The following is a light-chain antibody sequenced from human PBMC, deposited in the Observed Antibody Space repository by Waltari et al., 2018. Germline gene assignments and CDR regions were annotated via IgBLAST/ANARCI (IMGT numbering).Light chain of an antibody. V-gene: IGLV2-14*01. J-gene: IGLJ1*01. Sequence: QAALTQSPSVSGSSGQSVTISCTGTSSDIGGYNRVSWYQQHPGKAPKLMIYEVSKRPSGVSDRFSGSKSGNTASLTISGLQAEDEADYYCSSYANSNTYIFGVGTRLTVL. CDR2: EVS. CDR1: SSDIGGYNR. CDR3: SSYANSNTYI.